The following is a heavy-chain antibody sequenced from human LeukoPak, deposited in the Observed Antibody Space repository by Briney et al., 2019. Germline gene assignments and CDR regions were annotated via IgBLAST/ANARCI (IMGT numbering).Heavy chain of an antibody. CDR1: GGSISSYY. CDR2: IYYSGST. V-gene: IGHV4-59*01. CDR3: ARVVSYYYDSSGYYGYFDY. Sequence: SETLSLTCTVSGGSISSYYWSWIWQPPGKGLEWIGYIYYSGSTNYNPSLKSRVTISVDTSKNQFSLKLSSVTAADTAVYYCARVVSYYYDSSGYYGYFDYWGQGTLVTVSS. D-gene: IGHD3-22*01. J-gene: IGHJ4*02.